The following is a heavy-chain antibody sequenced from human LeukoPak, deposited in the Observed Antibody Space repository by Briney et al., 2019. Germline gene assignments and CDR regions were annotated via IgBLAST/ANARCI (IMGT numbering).Heavy chain of an antibody. CDR1: GGTFSSYA. CDR2: IIPILGIA. J-gene: IGHJ5*02. V-gene: IGHV1-69*04. D-gene: IGHD6-19*01. CDR3: ARGVAGRTSDWFDP. Sequence: SVKVSCKASGGTFSSYAISWVRQAPGQGLEWMGRIIPILGIANYAQKFQGRVTITADKSTSTAYMELSSLRSANTAVYYCARGVAGRTSDWFDPWGQGTLVTVSS.